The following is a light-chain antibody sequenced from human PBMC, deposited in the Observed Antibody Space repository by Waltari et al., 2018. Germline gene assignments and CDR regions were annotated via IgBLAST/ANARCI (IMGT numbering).Light chain of an antibody. Sequence: SYVVTQPPSVSVAPGQTARITCGGNNIGTKSVHWYQQKPGQAPVLVVYDDIDRPSGISERFSGSNSGNTATLTISRVEAGEEADYYCQVWDSNSDHLVMFGGGTKLTVL. V-gene: IGLV3-21*02. CDR1: NIGTKS. J-gene: IGLJ3*02. CDR3: QVWDSNSDHLVM. CDR2: DDI.